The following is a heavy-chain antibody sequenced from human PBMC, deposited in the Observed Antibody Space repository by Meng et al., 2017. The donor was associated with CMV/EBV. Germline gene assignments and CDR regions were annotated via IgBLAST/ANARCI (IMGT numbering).Heavy chain of an antibody. D-gene: IGHD3-3*01. CDR1: GFTFSDYY. Sequence: GESLKISCAASGFTFSDYYMSWIRQAPGKGLEWVSYISSSGSTIYYADSVKGRFTISRDNAKNSLYLQMNSLGAEDTAVYYCARNLSPRTLRFLEWLPTGGWVDYWGQGTLVTVSS. CDR2: ISSSGSTI. J-gene: IGHJ4*02. CDR3: ARNLSPRTLRFLEWLPTGGWVDY. V-gene: IGHV3-11*04.